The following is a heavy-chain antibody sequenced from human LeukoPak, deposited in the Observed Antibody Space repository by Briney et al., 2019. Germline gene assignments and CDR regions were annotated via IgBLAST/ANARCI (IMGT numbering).Heavy chain of an antibody. Sequence: GGSLRLSCAASGFTFSSYSMNWVRQAPGKGLEWVANINQDESEKFSVDSVKGRFTISRDNAKNSLYLQMYSLRAEDTAVYYCARYRGSGRSGWYFDLWGRGTLVTVSS. CDR3: ARYRGSGRSGWYFDL. D-gene: IGHD6-19*01. J-gene: IGHJ2*01. V-gene: IGHV3-7*01. CDR2: INQDESEK. CDR1: GFTFSSYS.